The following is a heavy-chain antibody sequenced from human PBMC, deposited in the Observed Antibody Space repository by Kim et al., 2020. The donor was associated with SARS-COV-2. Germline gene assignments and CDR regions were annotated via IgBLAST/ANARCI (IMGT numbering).Heavy chain of an antibody. J-gene: IGHJ5*02. CDR1: GGSISSSSYY. V-gene: IGHV4-39*01. Sequence: SETLSLTCTVSGGSISSSSYYWGWIRQPPGKGLEWIGSIYYSGSTYYNPSLKSRVTISVDTSKNQFSLKLSSVTAADTAVYYCARHTYYYDSSGYKNWFYPWGEGTLVTVSS. CDR3: ARHTYYYDSSGYKNWFYP. CDR2: IYYSGST. D-gene: IGHD3-22*01.